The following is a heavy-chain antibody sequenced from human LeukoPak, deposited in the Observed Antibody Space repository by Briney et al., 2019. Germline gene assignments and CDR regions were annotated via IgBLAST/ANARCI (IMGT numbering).Heavy chain of an antibody. CDR2: ISYDGSNK. J-gene: IGHJ4*02. D-gene: IGHD3-10*01. V-gene: IGHV3-30-3*01. Sequence: GGSLRLSCAAYGFTFSSYAMHWVRQAPGKGLEWVAVISYDGSNKYYADSVKGRFTISRDNSKNTLYLQMNSLRAEDTAVYYCARTLGGSGTAFDYWGQGTLVTVSS. CDR3: ARTLGGSGTAFDY. CDR1: GFTFSSYA.